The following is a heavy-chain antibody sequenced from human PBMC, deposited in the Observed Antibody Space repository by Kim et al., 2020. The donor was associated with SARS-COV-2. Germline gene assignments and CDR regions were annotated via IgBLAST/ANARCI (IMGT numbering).Heavy chain of an antibody. CDR2: IYYSGIT. V-gene: IGHV4-59*08. CDR1: GGSISSNY. J-gene: IGHJ4*02. CDR3: ARQVLFGTFDY. D-gene: IGHD3-16*01. Sequence: SETLSLTCTVSGGSISSNYWSWIRQPPGKGLEWIGYIYYSGITNYNPSLKSRVTISVDTSKNQFSLKLSSVTAADTAVYYCARQVLFGTFDYWGQGTLVT.